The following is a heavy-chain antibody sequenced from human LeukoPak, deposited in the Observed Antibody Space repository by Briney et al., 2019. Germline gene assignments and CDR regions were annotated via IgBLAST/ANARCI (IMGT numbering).Heavy chain of an antibody. V-gene: IGHV1-18*01. D-gene: IGHD6-19*01. CDR2: IGPYNGNT. J-gene: IGHJ4*02. CDR1: GYYFTSVG. Sequence: APVKVACKASGYYFTSVGITCVRRAPGQGLEWMGWIGPYNGNTRYGKKFQGRVAMTKDTSTTKAYMELRGLRFNDTAVYYCARAGPGSGWYFDYWGQGTLVTVS. CDR3: ARAGPGSGWYFDY.